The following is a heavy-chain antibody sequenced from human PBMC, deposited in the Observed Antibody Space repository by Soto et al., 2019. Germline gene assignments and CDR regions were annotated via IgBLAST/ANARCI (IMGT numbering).Heavy chain of an antibody. Sequence: QVQLVQSGAEVKKPGASVKVSCKASGYTFTSYDINWVRQAAGQGLEWIGWMNPNSGKAVYAQKFQGRFTMARNTSIRTAYKELSSLSSDDTAVYFCAWGLVVVSATYWYFDLWGRGTLVTVSS. CDR2: MNPNSGKA. CDR1: GYTFTSYD. D-gene: IGHD2-15*01. J-gene: IGHJ2*01. V-gene: IGHV1-8*01. CDR3: AWGLVVVSATYWYFDL.